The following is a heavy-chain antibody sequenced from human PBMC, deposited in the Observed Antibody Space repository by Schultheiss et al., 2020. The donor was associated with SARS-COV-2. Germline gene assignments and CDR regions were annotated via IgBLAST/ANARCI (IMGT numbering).Heavy chain of an antibody. CDR1: GFTFSNAW. V-gene: IGHV3-15*01. J-gene: IGHJ6*02. Sequence: GESLKISCAASGFTFSNAWMSWVRQAPGKGLEWVGRIKSKTDGGTTDYAAPVKGRFTISRDDSKNTLYLQMNSLKTEDTAVYYCTTDLGCSGGSCFWTGYYYYGMDVWGQGTTVTVSS. CDR2: IKSKTDGGTT. CDR3: TTDLGCSGGSCFWTGYYYYGMDV. D-gene: IGHD2-15*01.